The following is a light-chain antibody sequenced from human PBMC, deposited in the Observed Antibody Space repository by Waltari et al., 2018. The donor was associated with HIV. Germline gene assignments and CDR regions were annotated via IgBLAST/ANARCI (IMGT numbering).Light chain of an antibody. Sequence: DIVITQSPDSLAVSLGETVSINCKSSRTVLYHSDNKNYLAWYQHKPGQAPRVLISWASTRAVMVPSSIPALGVPERFSGSGSGTNFSLTISGLQEDDVAIYYCQQYFSLPPTFGGGTRVERK. CDR1: RTVLYHSDNKNY. CDR2: WAS. J-gene: IGKJ4*01. V-gene: IGKV4-1*01. CDR3: QQYFSLPPT.